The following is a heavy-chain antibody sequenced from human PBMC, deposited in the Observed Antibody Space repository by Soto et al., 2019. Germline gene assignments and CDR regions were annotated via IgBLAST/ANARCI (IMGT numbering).Heavy chain of an antibody. CDR2: IDPSDSYT. V-gene: IGHV5-10-1*01. J-gene: IGHJ6*02. D-gene: IGHD3-3*01. CDR1: GYSFTSYW. CDR3: ARRNDFWSGYYYYYGMDV. Sequence: PGESLKISCKGSGYSFTSYWISWVRQMPGKGLEWMGRIDPSDSYTNYSPSFQGHVTISADKSISTAYLQWSSLKAPDTAMYYCARRNDFWSGYYYYYGMDVWGQGTTVTVSS.